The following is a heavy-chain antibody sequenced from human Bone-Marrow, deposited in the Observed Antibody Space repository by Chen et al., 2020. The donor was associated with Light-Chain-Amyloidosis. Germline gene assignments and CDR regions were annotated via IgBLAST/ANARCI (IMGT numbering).Heavy chain of an antibody. J-gene: IGHJ4*02. D-gene: IGHD5-12*01. CDR3: ARRRDGYNFDY. Sequence: EVQLKQSGPEVKKPGESLKLSCKGTGYTVPNYWIGWVRQMPGKGLEWMGVIYPDDTDARYSPSFEGQVTISADKSITTAYLQWRSLKASDTAMYYCARRRDGYNFDYWGQGTLVTVSS. CDR2: IYPDDTDA. CDR1: GYTVPNYW. V-gene: IGHV5-51*01.